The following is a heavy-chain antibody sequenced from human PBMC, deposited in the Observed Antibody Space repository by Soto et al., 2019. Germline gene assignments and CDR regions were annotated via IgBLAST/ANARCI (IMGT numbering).Heavy chain of an antibody. Sequence: ASVKVSCKASGYTFTNYGISWVRQAPGQGLEWMGWISAYNGNTNYAQKLQGRVTMTTDTSTSTAYMELRSLRSDDTAVYYCARETYGSLDYYYGMDVWGQGTKVTVS. V-gene: IGHV1-18*01. J-gene: IGHJ6*02. CDR1: GYTFTNYG. CDR3: ARETYGSLDYYYGMDV. D-gene: IGHD3-10*01. CDR2: ISAYNGNT.